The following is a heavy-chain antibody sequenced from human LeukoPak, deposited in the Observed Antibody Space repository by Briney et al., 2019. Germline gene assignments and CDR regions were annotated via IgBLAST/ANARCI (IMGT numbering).Heavy chain of an antibody. CDR2: INHSGST. CDR3: ARGGSCSSTTCYVSDAFDI. J-gene: IGHJ3*02. CDR1: GASFSGYY. Sequence: PSETLSLTCAVYGASFSGYYWSWIRQPPGKGLEWIGEINHSGSTNCNPSLKSRVTMSVDTSKNQFSVKLSSVTAADTAVYYCARGGSCSSTTCYVSDAFDIWGQGTMVTVSS. V-gene: IGHV4-34*01. D-gene: IGHD2-2*01.